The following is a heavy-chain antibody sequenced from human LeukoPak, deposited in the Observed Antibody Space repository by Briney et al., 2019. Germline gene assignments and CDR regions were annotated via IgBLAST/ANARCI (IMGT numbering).Heavy chain of an antibody. CDR2: IIPIFGTA. CDR1: GGTFSSYA. V-gene: IGHV1-69*13. J-gene: IGHJ4*02. D-gene: IGHD2-15*01. CDR3: ARDDCSGGSCYFDY. Sequence: SVKVSCKASGGTFSSYAINWVRQAPGQGLEWMGGIIPIFGTANYAQKFQGRVTITADESTSTAYMELSSLRSEDTAVYYCARDDCSGGSCYFDYWGQGTLVTVSS.